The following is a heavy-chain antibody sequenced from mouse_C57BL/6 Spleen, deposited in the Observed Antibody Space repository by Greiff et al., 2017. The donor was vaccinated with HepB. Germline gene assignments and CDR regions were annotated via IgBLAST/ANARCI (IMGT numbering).Heavy chain of an antibody. Sequence: QVQLQQPGAELVRPGTSVKLSCKASGYTFTSYWMHWVKQRPGQGLEWIGVIDPSDSYTNYNQKFKGKATLTVDTSSSTAYMQLSSLTSEDSAVYYCARRRSNSYYFDYWGQGTTLTVSS. D-gene: IGHD2-5*01. CDR3: ARRRSNSYYFDY. CDR1: GYTFTSYW. V-gene: IGHV1-59*01. CDR2: IDPSDSYT. J-gene: IGHJ2*01.